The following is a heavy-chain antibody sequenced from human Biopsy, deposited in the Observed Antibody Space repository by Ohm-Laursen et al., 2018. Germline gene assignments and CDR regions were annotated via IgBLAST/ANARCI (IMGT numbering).Heavy chain of an antibody. D-gene: IGHD2/OR15-2a*01. J-gene: IGHJ6*02. CDR1: GGSISSDY. Sequence: TLSLTCTVSGGSISSDYWSWIRQTPGKGLEWIGYIYYSGSTNYNPSLKSRVTISVDTSKNQFSLRLNSVTAADTAVYYCARATNSTGRPYYYFYGMDVWGQGTTVTVSS. CDR2: IYYSGST. V-gene: IGHV4-59*01. CDR3: ARATNSTGRPYYYFYGMDV.